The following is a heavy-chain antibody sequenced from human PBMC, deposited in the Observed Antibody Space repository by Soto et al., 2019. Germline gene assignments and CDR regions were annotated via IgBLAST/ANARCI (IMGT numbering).Heavy chain of an antibody. CDR2: IYWSDNK. V-gene: IGHV2-5*01. J-gene: IGHJ5*02. CDR3: AHSDTAGYYDSSGYYYFTFDWFDP. CDR1: GFSLSTSGVA. Sequence: QITLKESGPPLVKPTQTLTLTCTFSGFSLSTSGVAVGSIRQPPGKALEWLALIYWSDNKRYSPSLKSRLTITKDTSKNQVVLTMTNMDPVDTATYYCAHSDTAGYYDSSGYYYFTFDWFDPWGQGTLVTVSS. D-gene: IGHD3-22*01.